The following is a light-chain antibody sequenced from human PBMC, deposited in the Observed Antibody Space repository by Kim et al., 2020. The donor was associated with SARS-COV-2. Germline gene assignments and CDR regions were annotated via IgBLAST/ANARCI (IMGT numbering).Light chain of an antibody. CDR2: ATS. V-gene: IGKV1-39*01. J-gene: IGKJ2*01. CDR1: QSITPY. CDR3: QQSHSIPYT. Sequence: SASVGDRVTITCRESQSITPYLNLYQQKPGKAPLLLIYATSSLQSGLPSRFSGSGSGTDFSLTISSLQPEDFATYFCQQSHSIPYTFGQGTKLEI.